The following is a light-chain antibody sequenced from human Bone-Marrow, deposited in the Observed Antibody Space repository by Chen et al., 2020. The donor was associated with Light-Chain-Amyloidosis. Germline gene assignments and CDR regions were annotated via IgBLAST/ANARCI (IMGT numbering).Light chain of an antibody. Sequence: EIVLTQSPATLSLSPGERATLSCRASQSVRSSLAWYQQKPGQAPRLLIYDASNRATVIPARFSGSGSGTDFTLTISSLEPEDFAVYYCQQRSSWPRTFGQGTKVEIK. CDR2: DAS. J-gene: IGKJ1*01. CDR3: QQRSSWPRT. V-gene: IGKV3-11*01. CDR1: QSVRSS.